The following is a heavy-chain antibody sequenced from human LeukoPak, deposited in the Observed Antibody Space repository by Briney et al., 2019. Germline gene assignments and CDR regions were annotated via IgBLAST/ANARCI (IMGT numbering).Heavy chain of an antibody. V-gene: IGHV3-23*01. CDR1: GFTFSSSA. Sequence: GGSLRLSCAASGFTFSSSAMSWVRQVPGKGLEWVSGISSSGGSTNYADSVRGRFTISRDNSKNTLYLQMNSLRPEDTAFYYCARDPQHWGQGTLVTVSS. CDR3: ARDPQH. J-gene: IGHJ1*01. CDR2: ISSSGGST.